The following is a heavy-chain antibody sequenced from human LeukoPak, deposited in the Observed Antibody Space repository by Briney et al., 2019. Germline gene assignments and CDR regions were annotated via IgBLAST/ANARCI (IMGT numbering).Heavy chain of an antibody. D-gene: IGHD2/OR15-2a*01. CDR2: IGSSGSTV. V-gene: IGHV3-48*04. CDR1: RSTFDEYG. Sequence: PGGSLRLSCAASRSTFDEYGMSWVRQTAGKGLEWVSYIGSSGSTVYYADSVKGRFTISRDNAKNSLYLQMKSLRAEDTAVYYCARGKTSQNIVTRKTYNWFDPWGQGTLVTVSS. J-gene: IGHJ5*02. CDR3: ARGKTSQNIVTRKTYNWFDP.